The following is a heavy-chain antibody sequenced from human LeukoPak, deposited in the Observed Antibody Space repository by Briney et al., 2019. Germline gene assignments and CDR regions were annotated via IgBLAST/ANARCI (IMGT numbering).Heavy chain of an antibody. D-gene: IGHD3-22*01. Sequence: PSETLSLTCTVSGGSIGSGGYYWSWIRQHPGKGLEWIGYIYYSGSTYYNPSLKSRVTISVDTSKNQFSLKLSSVTAADTAVYYCARVIRAMIVAASWFDPWGQGTLVTVSS. CDR3: ARVIRAMIVAASWFDP. V-gene: IGHV4-31*03. CDR1: GGSIGSGGYY. J-gene: IGHJ5*02. CDR2: IYYSGST.